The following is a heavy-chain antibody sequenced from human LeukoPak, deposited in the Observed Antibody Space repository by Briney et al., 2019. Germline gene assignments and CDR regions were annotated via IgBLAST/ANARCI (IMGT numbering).Heavy chain of an antibody. J-gene: IGHJ5*02. CDR1: DGSFSGYY. Sequence: SETLSLTCAVYDGSFSGYYWSWIRQPPGKGLEWIGEINHSGSTNYNPSLKSRVTISVDTSKHQFSLKLSSVTAADTAVYYCARDLSSGWYTGWFDPWGQGTLVTVSS. CDR3: ARDLSSGWYTGWFDP. CDR2: INHSGST. D-gene: IGHD6-19*01. V-gene: IGHV4-34*01.